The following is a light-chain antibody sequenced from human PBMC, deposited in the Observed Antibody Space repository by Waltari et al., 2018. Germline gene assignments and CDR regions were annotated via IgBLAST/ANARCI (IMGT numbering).Light chain of an antibody. Sequence: IALTQSQGTMPLSKGEGTTHSYRFSRSFSSNYLAWYQLKPGQAPRLLVSGTSTRATGIPDRFCGSGSGTDFTLTISRLEPEDSAVYYCQQYDTSPRTFGQGTKVDIK. CDR1: RSFSSNY. CDR3: QQYDTSPRT. J-gene: IGKJ1*01. CDR2: GTS. V-gene: IGKV3-20*01.